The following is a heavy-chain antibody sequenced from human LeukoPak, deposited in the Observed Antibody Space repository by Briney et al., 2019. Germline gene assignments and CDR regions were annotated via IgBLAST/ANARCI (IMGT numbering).Heavy chain of an antibody. CDR1: GFTFSSFT. CDR3: GKEGGA. D-gene: IGHD3-16*01. J-gene: IGHJ5*02. CDR2: IGGRGGST. Sequence: GGSLRLSCAASGFTFSSFTMTWVRQAPGKGLEWVSAIGGRGGSTYYADFLEGRSTIARDNSKDMVYLQMNSLKVEDTAIYYCGKEGGAWGQGTKVTVSS. V-gene: IGHV3-23*01.